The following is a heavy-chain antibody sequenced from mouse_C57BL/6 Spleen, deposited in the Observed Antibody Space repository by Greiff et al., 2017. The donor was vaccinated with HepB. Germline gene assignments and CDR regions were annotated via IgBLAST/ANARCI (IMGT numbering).Heavy chain of an antibody. CDR3: ARSLYDYDDYFDY. CDR2: IYPGSGNT. J-gene: IGHJ2*01. D-gene: IGHD2-4*01. V-gene: IGHV1-76*01. Sequence: QVQLKESGAELVRPGASVKLSCKASGYTFTDYYINWVKQRPGQGLEWIARIYPGSGNTNYNEKFKGKATLTAEKSSSTAYMQLSSLTSEDSAVYFCARSLYDYDDYFDYWGQGTTLTVSS. CDR1: GYTFTDYY.